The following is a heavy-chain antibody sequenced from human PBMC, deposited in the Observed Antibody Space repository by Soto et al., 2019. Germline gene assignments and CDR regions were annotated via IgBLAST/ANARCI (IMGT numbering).Heavy chain of an antibody. Sequence: PGGSLRLSCSASGFSFSSYTMNWVRQAPGKGLEWVSSINNNSGRKYYADSVKGRFTISRDNSENTLFLQMNSLKAEDTAVYFCAKDGDYEYFDYWGQGTQVTV. D-gene: IGHD3-22*01. CDR3: AKDGDYEYFDY. CDR2: INNNSGRK. J-gene: IGHJ4*02. V-gene: IGHV3-23*01. CDR1: GFSFSSYT.